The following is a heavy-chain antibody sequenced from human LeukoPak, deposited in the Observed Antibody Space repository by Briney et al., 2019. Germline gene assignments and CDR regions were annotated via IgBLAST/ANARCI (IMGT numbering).Heavy chain of an antibody. D-gene: IGHD2-15*01. CDR3: TTRSPARYCSDGACHSSADY. CDR1: GLTFSSHT. V-gene: IGHV3-15*07. J-gene: IGHJ4*02. CDR2: IRSKADGGTP. Sequence: PGGSLRLSCAASGLTFSSHTMNWVRQAPGKGLEWVGHIRSKADGGTPDYIAPVKGRFTISRDDSKDTLYLQMNSLNTEDTAMYYCTTRSPARYCSDGACHSSADYWGQGTLVTVSS.